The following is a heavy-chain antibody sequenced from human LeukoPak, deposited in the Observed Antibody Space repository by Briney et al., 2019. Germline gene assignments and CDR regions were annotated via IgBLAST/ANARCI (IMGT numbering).Heavy chain of an antibody. CDR2: IYYSGST. V-gene: IGHV4-30-4*01. J-gene: IGHJ5*02. CDR1: GGSISSGDYY. CDR3: ASRPLRKAHWFDP. D-gene: IGHD4-17*01. Sequence: SETLSLTCTGSGGSISSGDYYWSCIRQPPGKGLEWIGYIYYSGSTYYNPSLKSRVTISVDTSKNQFSLKLSSVTAADTAVYYCASRPLRKAHWFDPWGQGTLVTVSS.